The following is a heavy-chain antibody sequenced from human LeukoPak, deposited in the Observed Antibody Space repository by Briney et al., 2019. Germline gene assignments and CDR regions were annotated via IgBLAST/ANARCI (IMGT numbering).Heavy chain of an antibody. Sequence: GGSLRLSCAASGFTFSSCGMHWVRQAPGKGLEWVSFIRYDGSNKYYADSVKGRFTISRDNSKNTLYLQMNSLRAEDTAVYYCAKAPIGSTIDYWGQGTLVTVSS. CDR1: GFTFSSCG. CDR2: IRYDGSNK. CDR3: AKAPIGSTIDY. D-gene: IGHD1-1*01. V-gene: IGHV3-30*02. J-gene: IGHJ4*02.